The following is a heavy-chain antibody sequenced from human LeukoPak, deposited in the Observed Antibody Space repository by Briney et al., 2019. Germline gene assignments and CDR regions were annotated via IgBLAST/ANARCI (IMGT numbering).Heavy chain of an antibody. CDR3: ARDLGLTYTYFGDDAFDI. V-gene: IGHV3-7*01. J-gene: IGHJ3*02. D-gene: IGHD3-10*01. CDR2: IKKDGSEK. Sequence: GGSLRLSCAASGFTFSSYWMSWVRQAPGKGLEWVANIKKDGSEKYYVDSVKGRFTISRDNAKNSLYLQMNSLRAEDTAVYYCARDLGLTYTYFGDDAFDIWGQGTMVTVSS. CDR1: GFTFSSYW.